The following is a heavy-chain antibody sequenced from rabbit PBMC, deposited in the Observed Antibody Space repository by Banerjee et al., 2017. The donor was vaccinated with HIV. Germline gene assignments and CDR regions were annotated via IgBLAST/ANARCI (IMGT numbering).Heavy chain of an antibody. D-gene: IGHD7-1*01. J-gene: IGHJ4*01. V-gene: IGHV1S45*01. CDR3: ARDLAAVTGWNFGW. CDR2: IYTGTSGST. Sequence: QEQLEESGGDLVKPEGSLTLTCTASGFDLSSYYYICWVRQAPEKGLELIACIYTGTSGSTWYANWAKGPFTISKTSSTTVTLQMTSLTAADTATYFCARDLAAVTGWNFGWWGQGTLVTV. CDR1: GFDLSSYYY.